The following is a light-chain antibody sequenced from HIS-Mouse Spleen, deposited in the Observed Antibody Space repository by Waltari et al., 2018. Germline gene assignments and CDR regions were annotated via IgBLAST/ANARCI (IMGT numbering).Light chain of an antibody. J-gene: IGLJ1*01. V-gene: IGLV2-14*03. CDR3: SSYTSSSTYV. Sequence: QSALTQPASVSGSPGQSITISCTGTSRDVGGYNYVSWYQQHPGNAPKLMIYDVSNRPSGVSNRFSGSKSGNTASLTISGLQAEDEADYYCSSYTSSSTYVFGTGTKVTVL. CDR1: SRDVGGYNY. CDR2: DVS.